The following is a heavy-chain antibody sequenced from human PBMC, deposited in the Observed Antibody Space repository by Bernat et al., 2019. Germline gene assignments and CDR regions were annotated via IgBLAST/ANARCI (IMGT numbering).Heavy chain of an antibody. CDR3: ARHPWSSGSLPYFDY. D-gene: IGHD3-22*01. V-gene: IGHV3-21*01. Sequence: EVQLVESGGGLVQPGGSLRLSCAASGFTFSSYAMSWVRQAPGKGLEWVSSISSSSSYIYYADSMKGRFTISRDNAKNSLYLHMNSLRAEDTAVYYCARHPWSSGSLPYFDYWGQGTLVTVSS. CDR2: ISSSSSYI. J-gene: IGHJ4*02. CDR1: GFTFSSYA.